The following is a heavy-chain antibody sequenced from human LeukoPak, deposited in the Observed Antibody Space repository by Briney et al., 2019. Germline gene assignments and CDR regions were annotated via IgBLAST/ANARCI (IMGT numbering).Heavy chain of an antibody. CDR2: ISAYNGNT. J-gene: IGHJ6*02. CDR3: ARDPPYYDFWSGYRADYYYYYGMDV. Sequence: ASVKVSCKASGYTFTSYGISWVRQAPGQGLEWMGWISAYNGNTNYAQKLQGRVTMTTDTSTSTAYMELRSLRSDDTAVYYCARDPPYYDFWSGYRADYYYYYGMDVWGQGTTVTVSS. D-gene: IGHD3-3*01. V-gene: IGHV1-18*01. CDR1: GYTFTSYG.